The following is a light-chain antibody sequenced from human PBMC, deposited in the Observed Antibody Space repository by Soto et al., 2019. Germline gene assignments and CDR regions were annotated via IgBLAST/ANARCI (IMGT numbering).Light chain of an antibody. Sequence: DIQMTQSPSSLSASVGDRVTITCRASQGIGNYLAWLQQKPGKAPKSQIYAASSMQSGVPSRFSGSGSGTDFTLTISSLQPEDFATYYCHQYNSYPFTFGPGNKVYLK. J-gene: IGKJ3*01. CDR2: AAS. CDR1: QGIGNY. CDR3: HQYNSYPFT. V-gene: IGKV1-16*01.